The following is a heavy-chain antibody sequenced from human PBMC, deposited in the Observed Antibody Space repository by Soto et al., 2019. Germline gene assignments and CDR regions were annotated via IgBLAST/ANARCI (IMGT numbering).Heavy chain of an antibody. J-gene: IGHJ4*02. CDR1: GGTFSRYT. Sequence: ASVKVSCKASGGTFSRYTISWVRQAPGQGLEWMGGITPIFGTANYAQKFQGRVTITADESTSTAYMELSRLRSEDTAVYYCARGWGYDSDTYYYAYWGQGTLVTVSS. CDR3: ARGWGYDSDTYYYAY. V-gene: IGHV1-69*13. CDR2: ITPIFGTA. D-gene: IGHD3-22*01.